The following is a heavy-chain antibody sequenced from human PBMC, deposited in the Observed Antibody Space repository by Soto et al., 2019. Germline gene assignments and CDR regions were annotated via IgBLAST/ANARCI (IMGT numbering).Heavy chain of an antibody. D-gene: IGHD3-3*01. V-gene: IGHV3-33*01. CDR3: ARETGFLEWFHEYYFDY. Sequence: QPGGSLRLSCAASGFTFSSYGMHWVRQAPGKGLEWVAVIWYDGSNKYYADSVKGRFTISRDNSKNTLYLQMNSLRAEDTAVYYCARETGFLEWFHEYYFDYWGQGTLVTVSS. CDR1: GFTFSSYG. J-gene: IGHJ4*02. CDR2: IWYDGSNK.